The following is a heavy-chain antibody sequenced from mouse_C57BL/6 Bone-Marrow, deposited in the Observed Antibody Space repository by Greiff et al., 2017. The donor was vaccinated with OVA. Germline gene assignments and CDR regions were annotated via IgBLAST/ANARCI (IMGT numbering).Heavy chain of an antibody. V-gene: IGHV5-15*01. Sequence: DVQLVESGGGLVQPGGSLKLSCAASGFTFSDYGMAWVRQAPRKGPEWVAFISNLAYSIYYADTVTGRFTISRENAKNTLYLEMSSLRSEDTAMYYCARKGDYYGSSYWYFDVWGTGTTVTVSS. J-gene: IGHJ1*03. CDR2: ISNLAYSI. CDR3: ARKGDYYGSSYWYFDV. D-gene: IGHD1-1*01. CDR1: GFTFSDYG.